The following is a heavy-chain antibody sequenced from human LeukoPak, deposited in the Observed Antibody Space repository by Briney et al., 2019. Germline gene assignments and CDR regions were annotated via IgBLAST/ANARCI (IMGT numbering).Heavy chain of an antibody. D-gene: IGHD1-26*01. CDR1: GGSISSSSYY. V-gene: IGHV4-39*01. Sequence: SETLSLTCTVSGGSISSSSYYWGWIRQPPGKGLEWSGSIYYSGSTYYNPSLKSRVTISVDTSKNQFSLKLSSVTAADTAVYYCARFVMSCNYYYMDVWGKGTTVTVSS. CDR2: IYYSGST. J-gene: IGHJ6*03. CDR3: ARFVMSCNYYYMDV.